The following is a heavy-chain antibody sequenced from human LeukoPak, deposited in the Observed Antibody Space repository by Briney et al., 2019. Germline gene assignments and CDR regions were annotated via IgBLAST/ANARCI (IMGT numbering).Heavy chain of an antibody. CDR2: IYYSGST. J-gene: IGHJ2*01. CDR1: GGSISSYY. V-gene: IGHV4-59*01. Sequence: SETLSLTCTVSGGSISSYYWSWIRQPPGKGLEWIGYIYYSGSTNYNPSLKSRVTISVDTSKNQFSLKLSSVTAADTAVYYCAREALRDWYFDLWGRGTLVTVSS. CDR3: AREALRDWYFDL.